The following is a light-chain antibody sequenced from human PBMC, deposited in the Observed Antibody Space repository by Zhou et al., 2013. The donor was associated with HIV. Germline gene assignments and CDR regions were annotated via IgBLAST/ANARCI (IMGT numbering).Light chain of an antibody. Sequence: IVMTQSPATLSVSPGERATLSCRASQSVSNNLAWYQQKPGQAPRLLIYGTSTRATGIPARFSGSGSGTEFTLTISSLQSEDFAIYYCQQYSNWPYTFGQGTKLDIK. J-gene: IGKJ2*01. CDR2: GTS. CDR1: QSVSNN. V-gene: IGKV3-15*01. CDR3: QQYSNWPYT.